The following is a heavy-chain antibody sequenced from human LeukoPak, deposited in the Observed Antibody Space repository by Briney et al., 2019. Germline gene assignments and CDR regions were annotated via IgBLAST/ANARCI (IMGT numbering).Heavy chain of an antibody. D-gene: IGHD3/OR15-3a*01. CDR3: ASGLATSPFDY. Sequence: ASVKVSCKASRYTFTGYYMHWVRQAPGQGLEWMGLVNPNSGVTNYLEKFQGRVTMSWDTSISTAYMELTRLTSDDTAVYYCASGLATSPFDYWGQGTLVTASS. V-gene: IGHV1-2*02. J-gene: IGHJ4*02. CDR1: RYTFTGYY. CDR2: VNPNSGVT.